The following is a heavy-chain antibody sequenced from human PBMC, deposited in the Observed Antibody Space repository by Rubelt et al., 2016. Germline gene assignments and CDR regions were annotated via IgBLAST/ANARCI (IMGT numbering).Heavy chain of an antibody. J-gene: IGHJ4*02. CDR2: ISSSSSTI. D-gene: IGHD2-21*02. V-gene: IGHV3-48*01. Sequence: EVQLVESGGGLVQPGGSLRLSCAASGFTFSSYSMNWVRQAPGKGLEWVSYISSSSSTIYYADSVKGRFTISRDNSKNTLYLQMNSLRAEDTAVYYCAKVVVVTAPDYWGQGTLVTVSS. CDR1: GFTFSSYS. CDR3: AKVVVVTAPDY.